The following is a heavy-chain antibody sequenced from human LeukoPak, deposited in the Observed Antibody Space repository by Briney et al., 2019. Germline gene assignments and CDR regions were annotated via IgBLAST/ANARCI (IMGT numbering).Heavy chain of an antibody. J-gene: IGHJ3*02. D-gene: IGHD3-22*01. CDR2: IYSGGST. CDR1: GFTFSSNY. CDR3: ARDLLASDSSGSTDAFDI. Sequence: GGSLRLSCAASGFTFSSNYMSWVRQAPGKGLEWVSVIYSGGSTYYADSVKGRFTISRDNPKNTLYLQMNSLRAEDTAVYYCARDLLASDSSGSTDAFDIWGQGTMVTVSS. V-gene: IGHV3-66*01.